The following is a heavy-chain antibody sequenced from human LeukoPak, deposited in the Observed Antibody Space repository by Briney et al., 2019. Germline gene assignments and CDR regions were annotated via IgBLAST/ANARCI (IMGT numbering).Heavy chain of an antibody. J-gene: IGHJ4*02. CDR2: INTDGSST. Sequence: GGSLRLSCSASGFTFSSYWMHWVRQAPGKGLVWVSRINTDGSSTSYADSVKGRFTISRDNAKNTLYLQMNSLRAEDTAVYYCARERWLQPNGHLDFDYWGQGTLVTVSS. D-gene: IGHD5-24*01. CDR3: ARERWLQPNGHLDFDY. V-gene: IGHV3-74*01. CDR1: GFTFSSYW.